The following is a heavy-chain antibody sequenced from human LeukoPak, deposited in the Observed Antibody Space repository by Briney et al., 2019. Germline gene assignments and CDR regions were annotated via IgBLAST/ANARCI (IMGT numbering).Heavy chain of an antibody. V-gene: IGHV5-51*01. CDR3: ATRYTSGRGFFDY. CDR2: IYPGDSDT. D-gene: IGHD6-19*01. CDR1: GYTFSTHW. Sequence: RGESLQISFQASGYTFSTHWTGWARQPPEKGLEWMGIIYPGDSDTRYSPSFQGQVTISADKSISAAYLQWSSLRASDTAIYYCATRYTSGRGFFDYWGQGTLVTVSS. J-gene: IGHJ4*02.